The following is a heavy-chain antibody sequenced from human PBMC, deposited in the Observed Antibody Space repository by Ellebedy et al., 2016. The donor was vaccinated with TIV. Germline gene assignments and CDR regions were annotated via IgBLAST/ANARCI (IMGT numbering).Heavy chain of an antibody. D-gene: IGHD1-26*01. V-gene: IGHV1-24*01. CDR2: FDSEDGET. J-gene: IGHJ5*02. CDR3: AADTIVRETGS. Sequence: AASVKVSCKVSGYTLTELSMHWVRQAPGKGLEWMGSFDSEDGETIYAPKFQGRVTVTEDPSTDTAYLDLSSLRYEDTAVYYCAADTIVRETGSWGQGTLVTVSS. CDR1: GYTLTELS.